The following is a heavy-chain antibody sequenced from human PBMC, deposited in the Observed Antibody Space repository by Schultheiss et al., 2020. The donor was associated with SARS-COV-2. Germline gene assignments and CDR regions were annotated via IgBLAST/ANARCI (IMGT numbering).Heavy chain of an antibody. J-gene: IGHJ4*02. D-gene: IGHD3-10*01. Sequence: SGPTLVKPTQTLTLTCTFSGFSLSTSGVGVGWIHQPPGKALEWLALIYWDDDKRYSPSLKTRLTISKDTSKNQVVLTMTNMDPVDTATYYCARTNTGYYYGSGSYYKIDYWGQGTLVTVSS. CDR3: ARTNTGYYYGSGSYYKIDY. CDR2: IYWDDDK. CDR1: GFSLSTSGVG. V-gene: IGHV2-5*02.